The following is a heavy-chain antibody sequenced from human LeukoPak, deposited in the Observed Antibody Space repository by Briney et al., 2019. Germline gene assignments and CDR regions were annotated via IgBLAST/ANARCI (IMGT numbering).Heavy chain of an antibody. J-gene: IGHJ5*02. Sequence: SLRLSCTASGFSFGEYAMSWVRQAPGKGLEWVGFIRSRAYGGTTEYAASVKGRFTISRDDSKSIGYLQMNRLKIEDTAVYYCTRGGSSGWYGLRWFDPWGQGTLVTVSS. CDR1: GFSFGEYA. D-gene: IGHD6-19*01. CDR2: IRSRAYGGTT. CDR3: TRGGSSGWYGLRWFDP. V-gene: IGHV3-49*04.